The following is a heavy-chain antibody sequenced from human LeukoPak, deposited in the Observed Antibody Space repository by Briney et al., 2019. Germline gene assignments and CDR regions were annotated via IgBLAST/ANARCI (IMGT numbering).Heavy chain of an antibody. CDR3: ARVLTGYRSFDY. V-gene: IGHV3-7*04. J-gene: IGHJ4*02. CDR2: IKQDGSEK. Sequence: GGSQRLSCAASGFTFSSYWMNWVRQAPGKGLEWVANIKQDGSEKYYVDSVKGRFTISRDNAKNSLYLQMNSLRAEDTAVYYCARVLTGYRSFDYWGQGTLVTVSS. D-gene: IGHD3-9*01. CDR1: GFTFSSYW.